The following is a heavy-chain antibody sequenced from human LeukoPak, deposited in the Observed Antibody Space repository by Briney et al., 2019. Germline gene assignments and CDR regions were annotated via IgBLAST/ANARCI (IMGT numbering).Heavy chain of an antibody. D-gene: IGHD4-17*01. V-gene: IGHV1-2*02. CDR2: INPNTGVT. CDR3: ARDRTTVTTGYYGMDV. Sequence: ASVKVSCKASGYTFTGYYMHWVRQAPGQGLEWMGWINPNTGVTNYTQKFQGRVTLTRDTSIITAYMELTRLRSDDTAMYYCARDRTTVTTGYYGMDVWGQGTTATVSS. J-gene: IGHJ6*02. CDR1: GYTFTGYY.